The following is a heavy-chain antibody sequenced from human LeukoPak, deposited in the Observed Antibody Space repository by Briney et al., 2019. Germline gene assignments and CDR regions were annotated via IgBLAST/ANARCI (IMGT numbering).Heavy chain of an antibody. J-gene: IGHJ6*02. CDR2: INPNSGGT. V-gene: IGHV1-2*02. CDR1: GYTFTGYY. CDR3: ARNPIAVARTAGYYGMDG. D-gene: IGHD6-19*01. Sequence: ASVKVSCKASGYTFTGYYMHWVRQAPGQGLEWMGWINPNSGGTNYAQQFQGKVTMTRDTSISTAYRELSRLRSDDTAVYYCARNPIAVARTAGYYGMDGWGQGTTVTVSS.